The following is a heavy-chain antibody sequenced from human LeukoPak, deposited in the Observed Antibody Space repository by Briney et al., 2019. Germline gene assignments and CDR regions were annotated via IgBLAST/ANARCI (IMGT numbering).Heavy chain of an antibody. J-gene: IGHJ3*02. Sequence: GASVKVSCKASGYTFTSYGISWARQAPGQGLEWMGWISAYNGNTNYAQKLQGRVTMTTDTSTSTAYMELRSLRSDDTAVYYCARGVARPPLDAFDIWGQGTMVTVSS. D-gene: IGHD2-15*01. CDR3: ARGVARPPLDAFDI. CDR2: ISAYNGNT. V-gene: IGHV1-18*01. CDR1: GYTFTSYG.